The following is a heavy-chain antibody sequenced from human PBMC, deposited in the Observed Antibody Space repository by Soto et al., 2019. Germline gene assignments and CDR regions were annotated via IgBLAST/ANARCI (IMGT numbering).Heavy chain of an antibody. CDR1: GYTFSIYW. V-gene: IGHV5-51*01. D-gene: IGHD3-10*01. J-gene: IGHJ4*02. Sequence: GESLKISCKASGYTFSIYWIGWVRQMPGKGLEWMGIIYPGDSDTRYSPSFQGQVTMSADKSVNTAYLQWSSLKASDTAMYYCERVNVLARGHIITSNYFAHWSQGNLATVSS. CDR3: ERVNVLARGHIITSNYFAH. CDR2: IYPGDSDT.